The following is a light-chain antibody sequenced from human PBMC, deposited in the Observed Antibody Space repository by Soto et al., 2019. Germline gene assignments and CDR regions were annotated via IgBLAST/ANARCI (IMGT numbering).Light chain of an antibody. CDR3: QTWGTGIRV. V-gene: IGLV4-69*01. CDR2: VNSDGSH. J-gene: IGLJ1*01. CDR1: SGHSNYA. Sequence: QLVLTKSPSASASLGASVKLTCTLSSGHSNYAIAWHQQQPEKGPRYLMKVNSDGSHRKGDGIPDRFSGSSSGAQRYLSISSLHSEDEADYYCQTWGTGIRVFGTGTKLTVL.